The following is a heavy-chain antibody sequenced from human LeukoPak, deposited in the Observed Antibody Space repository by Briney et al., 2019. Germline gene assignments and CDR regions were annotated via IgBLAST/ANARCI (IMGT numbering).Heavy chain of an antibody. V-gene: IGHV3-23*01. CDR2: ISGSGGST. CDR3: AKAGLGQLSLYDY. D-gene: IGHD3-16*02. CDR1: GFTFSSYA. J-gene: IGHJ4*02. Sequence: QPGGSLRLSCAASGFTFSSYAMSWVRQAPGKGLEWVSAISGSGGSTYYADSVKGRCTISRDNSKSTLYLQMNSLRAEDTAVYYCAKAGLGQLSLYDYWGQGTLVTVSS.